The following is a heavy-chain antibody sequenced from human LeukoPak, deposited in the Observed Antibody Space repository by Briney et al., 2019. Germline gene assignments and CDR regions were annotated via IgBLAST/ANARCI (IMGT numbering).Heavy chain of an antibody. CDR1: GYTFTSYG. Sequence: ASVKVSRKASGYTFTSYGISWVRQAPGQGLEWMGWISAYNGNTNYAQKLQGRVTMTTDTSTSTAYMELRSLRSDDTAVYYCSCIVGATNDYWGQGTLVTVSS. D-gene: IGHD1-26*01. CDR3: SCIVGATNDY. CDR2: ISAYNGNT. V-gene: IGHV1-18*01. J-gene: IGHJ4*02.